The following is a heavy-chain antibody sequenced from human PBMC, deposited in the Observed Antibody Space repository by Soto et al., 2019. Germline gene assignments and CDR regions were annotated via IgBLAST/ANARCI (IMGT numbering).Heavy chain of an antibody. CDR2: ISAYNGNT. V-gene: IGHV1-18*01. CDR1: GYTVTSYG. Sequence: ASVKVSCKASGYTVTSYGISWVRQAPGQGLEWMGWISAYNGNTNYAQKLQGRVTMTTDTSTSTAYMELRSLRSDDTAVYYCALYYDFWSGYQTWGQGTLVTVSS. CDR3: ALYYDFWSGYQT. D-gene: IGHD3-3*01. J-gene: IGHJ5*02.